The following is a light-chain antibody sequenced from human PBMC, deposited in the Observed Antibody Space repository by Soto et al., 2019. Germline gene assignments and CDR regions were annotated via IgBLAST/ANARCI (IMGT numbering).Light chain of an antibody. Sequence: EIVLTQSPATLSLSPGEIATLSFSASQSVSSSLAFYQQKPGQAPRLLIYGASTRATGIPARFSGSGSGTEFTLTISSLQSEDFAVYYCQQSYSVPLSFGQGTKVDIK. CDR3: QQSYSVPLS. CDR2: GAS. V-gene: IGKV3-15*01. CDR1: QSVSSS. J-gene: IGKJ2*01.